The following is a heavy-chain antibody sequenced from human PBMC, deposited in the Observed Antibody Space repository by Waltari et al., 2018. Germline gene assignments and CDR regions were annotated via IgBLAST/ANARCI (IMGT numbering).Heavy chain of an antibody. J-gene: IGHJ6*03. CDR2: ISDSGTTI. Sequence: EVQLVESGGDLVQRGGSLTLSCAASGLTLSTYNMNWFRQAPGKGLEWVSYISDSGTTISYADSVKGRFTVSRDNAKNSLYLQMNSLRAEDTAVYYCARTFNYYFNMDVWGKGTTVTVSS. V-gene: IGHV3-48*04. CDR1: GLTLSTYN. CDR3: ARTFNYYFNMDV.